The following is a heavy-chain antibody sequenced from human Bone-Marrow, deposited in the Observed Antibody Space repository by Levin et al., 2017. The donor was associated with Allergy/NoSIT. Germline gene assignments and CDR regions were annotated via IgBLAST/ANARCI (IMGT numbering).Heavy chain of an antibody. D-gene: IGHD3-16*01. Sequence: SCAASGFTFSSYSMNWVRQAPGKGLEWVSSISSSSSYIYYADSVKGRFTISRDNAKNSLYLQMNSLRAEDTAVYYCARETFYDYVWGSYPDAFDSWGQGTMVTVSS. CDR3: ARETFYDYVWGSYPDAFDS. V-gene: IGHV3-21*01. CDR1: GFTFSSYS. J-gene: IGHJ3*02. CDR2: ISSSSSYI.